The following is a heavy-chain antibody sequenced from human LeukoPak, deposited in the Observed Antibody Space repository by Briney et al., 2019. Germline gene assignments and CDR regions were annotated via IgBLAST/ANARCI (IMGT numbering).Heavy chain of an antibody. V-gene: IGHV3-23*01. CDR1: GFTFSSYA. Sequence: GGSLRLSCAASGFTFSSYAMSWVRQAPGKGLEWVSSIRGSGDSTDYADSVKSRFTISRDNSKNTLHLQMNSLRAEDTAIYYCAKYSFCSSSSCYRNDVFDVWGQGTMVTVSS. CDR3: AKYSFCSSSSCYRNDVFDV. J-gene: IGHJ3*01. CDR2: IRGSGDST. D-gene: IGHD2-15*01.